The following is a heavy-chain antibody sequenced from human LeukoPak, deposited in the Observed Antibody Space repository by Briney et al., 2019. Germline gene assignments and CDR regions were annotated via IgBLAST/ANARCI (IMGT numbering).Heavy chain of an antibody. CDR3: ARELHLLYNWFDP. Sequence: SETLSLTCTVSGGSISSGGYYWSWIRQHPGKGLEWIGYIYYSGSTYYNPSLKSRVTISVDTSKNQFSLKLSSVTAADTAVYYCARELHLLYNWFDPWGQGTLVTVSS. CDR1: GGSISSGGYY. J-gene: IGHJ5*02. V-gene: IGHV4-30-4*08. D-gene: IGHD1-7*01. CDR2: IYYSGST.